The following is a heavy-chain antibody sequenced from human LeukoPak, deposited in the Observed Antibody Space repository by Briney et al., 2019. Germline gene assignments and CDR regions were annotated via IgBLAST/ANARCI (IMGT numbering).Heavy chain of an antibody. CDR3: ARINYYDSSGYTLYYFDY. V-gene: IGHV1-69*13. D-gene: IGHD3-22*01. J-gene: IGHJ4*02. CDR1: GGTFSSYA. Sequence: SVKVSCKASGGTFSSYAISWVRQAPGQGLEWMGGIIPIFGTANYAQKFQGRVTITADESTSTAYMGLSSLRSEDTAVYYCARINYYDSSGYTLYYFDYWGQGTLVTVSS. CDR2: IIPIFGTA.